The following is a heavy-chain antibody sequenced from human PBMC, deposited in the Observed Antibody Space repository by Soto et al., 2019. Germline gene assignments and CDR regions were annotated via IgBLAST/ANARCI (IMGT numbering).Heavy chain of an antibody. CDR1: GFTFSSYG. V-gene: IGHV3-33*01. D-gene: IGHD2-15*01. Sequence: QVQLVESGGGVVQPGRSLRLSCAASGFTFSSYGMHWVRQAPGKGLEWVAVIWYDGSNKYYADSVKGRFTISRDNSKNTLYLQKNNLRAEDTAVYYCGRDPVVVVALDWYFDLWGRGTLVTVSS. CDR3: GRDPVVVVALDWYFDL. J-gene: IGHJ2*01. CDR2: IWYDGSNK.